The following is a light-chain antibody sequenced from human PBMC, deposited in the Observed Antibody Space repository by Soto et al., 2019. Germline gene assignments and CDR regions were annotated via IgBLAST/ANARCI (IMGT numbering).Light chain of an antibody. J-gene: IGKJ4*01. CDR1: QSVSSD. V-gene: IGKV3-11*01. CDR2: DAS. CDR3: QQRSNCHPP. Sequence: EIVWTQSPATLSLSPGERATLSCRASQSVSSDLALYQQQPGQAPRLLIYDASNRSTSIPARFSGRRSGTAITRTISSREPEDFVVDYGQQRSNCHPPFGGGTKFEIK.